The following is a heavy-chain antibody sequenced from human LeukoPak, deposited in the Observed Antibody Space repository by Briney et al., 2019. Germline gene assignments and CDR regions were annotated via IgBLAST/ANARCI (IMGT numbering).Heavy chain of an antibody. Sequence: SETLSLTCTVSGGSISSYYWSWIRQPPGKGLEWIGYIYYSGSTNYNPSLKSRVTISVDTSKNQFSLKLSSVTAADTAVYYCARPGVGSGRYGAFDIWGQGTMLTVSS. CDR2: IYYSGST. CDR1: GGSISSYY. J-gene: IGHJ3*02. CDR3: ARPGVGSGRYGAFDI. D-gene: IGHD5-18*01. V-gene: IGHV4-59*08.